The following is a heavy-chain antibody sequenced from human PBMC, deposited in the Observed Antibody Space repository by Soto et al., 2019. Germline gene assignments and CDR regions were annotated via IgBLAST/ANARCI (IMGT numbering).Heavy chain of an antibody. CDR1: GGSISSGDYY. D-gene: IGHD3-10*01. Sequence: SETLSLTCTVSGGSISSGDYYWSWIRQPPGKGLEWIGYIYYSGSTYYNPSLKSRVTISVDTSKNQFSLKLSSVTAADTAVYYCASVLLWFGEYYGMDVWGQGTTVTVSS. V-gene: IGHV4-30-4*01. CDR2: IYYSGST. CDR3: ASVLLWFGEYYGMDV. J-gene: IGHJ6*02.